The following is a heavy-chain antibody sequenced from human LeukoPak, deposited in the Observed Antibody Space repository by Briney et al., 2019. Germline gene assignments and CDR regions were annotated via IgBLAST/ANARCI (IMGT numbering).Heavy chain of an antibody. CDR3: ARDGYYYDMGAFDI. CDR1: GFTFNTYW. Sequence: AGGSLRLSCRVSGFTFNTYWMHWVRQAPGKGLVWVSRMNNDGRVISYADSVKGRFTISRDNSKNTLYLQMNSLRAEDTALYYCARDGYYYDMGAFDIWGQGTMVTVSS. CDR2: MNNDGRVI. V-gene: IGHV3-74*01. D-gene: IGHD3-22*01. J-gene: IGHJ3*02.